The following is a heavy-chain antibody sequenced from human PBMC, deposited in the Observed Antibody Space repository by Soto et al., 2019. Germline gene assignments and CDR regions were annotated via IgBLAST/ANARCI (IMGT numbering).Heavy chain of an antibody. Sequence: ASVRVSCKASGYSFTDYHIHWVRQAPGQGLEWLGRINPKSGGTSTAQKFQGWVTMTTDTSISTASMELTRLTSDDTAIYYCARGDSTDCSNGVCSFFYNHDMDVWGQGTTVTVSS. D-gene: IGHD2-8*01. J-gene: IGHJ6*02. CDR1: GYSFTDYH. CDR3: ARGDSTDCSNGVCSFFYNHDMDV. CDR2: INPKSGGT. V-gene: IGHV1-2*04.